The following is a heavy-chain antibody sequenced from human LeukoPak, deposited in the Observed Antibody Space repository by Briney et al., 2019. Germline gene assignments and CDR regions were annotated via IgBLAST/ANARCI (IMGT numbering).Heavy chain of an antibody. Sequence: SGGSRRLSCAASGXTLSSSWMHWVRQVPGEGLVWVARMNEDGRRTDVAGSVRGRFTISRDNSKNTLYLQMNSLRADDTAMYYCAKDRLGGDNSWPEYFQHWGQGTLVTVSS. CDR3: AKDRLGGDNSWPEYFQH. J-gene: IGHJ1*01. CDR1: GXTLSSSW. CDR2: MNEDGRRT. V-gene: IGHV3-74*01. D-gene: IGHD3-16*01.